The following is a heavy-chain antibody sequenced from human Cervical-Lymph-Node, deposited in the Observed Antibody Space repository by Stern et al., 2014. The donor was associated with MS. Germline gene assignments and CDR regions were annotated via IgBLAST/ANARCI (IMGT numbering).Heavy chain of an antibody. CDR1: GFTFSDYY. CDR3: SRDASGDY. J-gene: IGHJ4*02. V-gene: IGHV3-72*01. CDR2: SRNKAKMYTT. Sequence: VQLQESGGGLVQPGGSLRLSCAASGFTFSDYYIDWVRQAPGKGLEWDGRSRNKAKMYTTDYAASVKGRFTISRDDSKKSVYLQMNSLKTEDTAVYYCSRDASGDYWGPGTVVTVSS.